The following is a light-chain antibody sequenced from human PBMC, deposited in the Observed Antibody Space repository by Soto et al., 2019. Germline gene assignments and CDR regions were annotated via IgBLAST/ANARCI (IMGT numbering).Light chain of an antibody. V-gene: IGKV3-20*01. J-gene: IGKJ2*01. CDR1: QSVSSSY. CDR3: QQYGSSPYT. Sequence: EIVLTQSPGTLSLSPGDRATLSCRASQSVSSSYLAWYQQKPGQAPRLLIYGASSSATGIPDRFSGSGSGTDFTLTISRLEPEDFSVYYCQQYGSSPYTFGQGPKLEIK. CDR2: GAS.